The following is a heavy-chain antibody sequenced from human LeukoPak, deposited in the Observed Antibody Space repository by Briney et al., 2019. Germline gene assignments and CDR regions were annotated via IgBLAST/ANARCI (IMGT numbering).Heavy chain of an antibody. CDR1: GFTFKTYV. V-gene: IGHV3-23*01. CDR3: ARHRSSWLIDY. J-gene: IGHJ4*02. CDR2: ISGSGGST. Sequence: GGSLRLSCAASGFTFKTYVMNWVRQAPGKGLEWVSAISGSGGSTYYADSVKGRFTISRDNSKNTLYLQMNSLRAEDTAVYYCARHRSSWLIDYWGQGTLVTVSS. D-gene: IGHD6-6*01.